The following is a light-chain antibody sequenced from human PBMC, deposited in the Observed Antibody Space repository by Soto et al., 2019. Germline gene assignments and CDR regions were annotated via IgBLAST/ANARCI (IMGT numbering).Light chain of an antibody. Sequence: ETVLTQSPATLSLSPGERATLSCRASQSVGSYLAWYQQKPGQAPRLLIYDAINRATGIPARFSGSGSGTDFTLTISSLEPEDSAVYYCQQRGDWPPFTFGPGTTVDIK. CDR3: QQRGDWPPFT. J-gene: IGKJ3*01. V-gene: IGKV3-11*01. CDR2: DAI. CDR1: QSVGSY.